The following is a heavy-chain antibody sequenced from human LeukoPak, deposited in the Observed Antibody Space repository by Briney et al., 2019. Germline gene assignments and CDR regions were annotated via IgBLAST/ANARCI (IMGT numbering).Heavy chain of an antibody. CDR1: GGSISSGGYY. CDR2: IYYSGST. D-gene: IGHD4-17*01. CDR3: ARDPPESDGDYSYYFYYMDV. J-gene: IGHJ6*03. V-gene: IGHV4-31*03. Sequence: SETLSLTCTVSGGSISSGGYYWSWIRQHPGKGLEWIGYIYYSGSTYYNLSLKSRVTISVDTSKNQFSLKLSSVTAADTAVYYCARDPPESDGDYSYYFYYMDVWGKGTTVTVSS.